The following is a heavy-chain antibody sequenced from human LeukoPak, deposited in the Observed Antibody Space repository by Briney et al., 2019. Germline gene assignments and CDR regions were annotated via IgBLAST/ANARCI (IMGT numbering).Heavy chain of an antibody. D-gene: IGHD3-22*01. V-gene: IGHV4-31*02. CDR1: GFTFSSYAM. Sequence: LRLSCAASGFTFSSYAMSWVRQAPGKGLEWVGDVYYYRGSTHYTPSLKSRLTISIDTSKNQFSLRLSSVTAADTAVYFCARLFASGGYYYLDYWGQGTLVTVSS. CDR3: ARLFASGGYYYLDY. CDR2: VYYYRGST. J-gene: IGHJ4*02.